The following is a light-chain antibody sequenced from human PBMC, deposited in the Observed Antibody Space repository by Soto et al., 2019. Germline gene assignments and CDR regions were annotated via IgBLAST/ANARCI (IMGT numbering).Light chain of an antibody. CDR2: GAS. J-gene: IGKJ1*01. Sequence: EIVLKQSPGTLSLSTGERATLSCRASQSVSSSYLAWYQQKPGQAPRLLIYGASSRATGIPDRFSGSGSGTDFTLTISRLEPEDFAVYYCQQYGSSPTWTFGQGTKVDIK. CDR3: QQYGSSPTWT. V-gene: IGKV3-20*01. CDR1: QSVSSSY.